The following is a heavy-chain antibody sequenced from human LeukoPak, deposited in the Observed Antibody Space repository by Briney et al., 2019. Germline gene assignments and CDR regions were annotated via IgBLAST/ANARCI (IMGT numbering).Heavy chain of an antibody. CDR2: LYTSGNT. D-gene: IGHD3-22*01. CDR1: GDSVTNATNY. Sequence: SETLSLTCTVSGDSVTNATNYWSWIRQPAGKGLEWIGRLYTSGNTNYNPSLNGRVTISVDTSKNQFSLNLRSVTAAGTAVYYCARDLISGYRGNRFDPWGQGTLVTVSS. J-gene: IGHJ5*02. CDR3: ARDLISGYRGNRFDP. V-gene: IGHV4-61*02.